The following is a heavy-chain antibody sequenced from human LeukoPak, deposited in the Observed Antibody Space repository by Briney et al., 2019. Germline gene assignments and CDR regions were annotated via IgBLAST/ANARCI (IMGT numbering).Heavy chain of an antibody. J-gene: IGHJ4*02. Sequence: GGSLRLSCAASGFTSSSYSMNWFRQAPGKGLEWVSSISSSSSYIYYADSVKGRFTISRDNAKNSLYLQMNSLRAEDTAVYYCARVLPSKVFDYWGQGTLVTVSS. CDR3: ARVLPSKVFDY. D-gene: IGHD3-10*01. CDR1: GFTSSSYS. CDR2: ISSSSSYI. V-gene: IGHV3-21*01.